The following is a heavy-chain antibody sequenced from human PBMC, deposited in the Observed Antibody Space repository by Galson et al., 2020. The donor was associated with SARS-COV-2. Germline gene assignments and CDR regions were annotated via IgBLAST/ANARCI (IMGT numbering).Heavy chain of an antibody. CDR2: ISAYNGNT. CDR3: ARDSEAYCSGGSCYSFYYGMDV. J-gene: IGHJ6*02. V-gene: IGHV1-18*04. CDR1: GYTFTSYG. Sequence: GVSVKVACNASGYTFTSYGISWVRQAPGQGLEWMGWISAYNGNTNYAQKLQGRVTMTTDTSTSTAYMELRSLRSDDTAVYYCARDSEAYCSGGSCYSFYYGMDVWGQGTTVTVSS. D-gene: IGHD2-15*01.